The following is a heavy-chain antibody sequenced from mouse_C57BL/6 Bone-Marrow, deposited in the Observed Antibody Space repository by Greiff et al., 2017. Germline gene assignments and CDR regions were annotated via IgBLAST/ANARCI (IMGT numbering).Heavy chain of an antibody. CDR1: GFTFSDYG. D-gene: IGHD1-1*01. Sequence: EVKLMESGGGLVKPGGSLKLSCAASGFTFSDYGMHWVRQAPEKGLEWVAYISSGSSTIYYADTVKGRFTISRDNAKNTLFLQMTSLRSADTAMYYCARPYYYGSSYRMDYWGQGTSVTVSS. J-gene: IGHJ4*01. V-gene: IGHV5-17*01. CDR3: ARPYYYGSSYRMDY. CDR2: ISSGSSTI.